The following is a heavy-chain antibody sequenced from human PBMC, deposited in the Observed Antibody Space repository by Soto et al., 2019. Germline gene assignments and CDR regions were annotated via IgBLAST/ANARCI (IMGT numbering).Heavy chain of an antibody. CDR3: ARVGADTGIPDDY. V-gene: IGHV1-69*12. CDR1: GGTFSSYT. CDR2: IIPIFGTA. Sequence: QVQLVQSGAEVKKPGSSVKVSCQASGGTFSSYTINWVRQAPGQGLEWMGGIIPIFGTANYAQKFQGRVTITAAESTSTAYMELSSLRSEDTAVYYCARVGADTGIPDDYWGQGTLVTVSS. D-gene: IGHD5-18*01. J-gene: IGHJ4*02.